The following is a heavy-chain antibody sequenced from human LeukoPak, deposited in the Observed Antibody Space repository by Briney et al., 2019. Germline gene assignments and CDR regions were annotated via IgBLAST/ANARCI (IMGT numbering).Heavy chain of an antibody. CDR2: IYSGGST. D-gene: IGHD3-10*01. J-gene: IGHJ4*02. V-gene: IGHV3-53*01. CDR1: GFTVSSNY. CDR3: AIYYGSGSYRPFDY. Sequence: GGSLRLSCAASGFTVSSNYMSWVRQAPGKGLEWVSVIYSGGSTYYADSVKGRFTISRDNSKNTLYLQMNSLRAEDTAVYYCAIYYGSGSYRPFDYWGQGTLVTVSS.